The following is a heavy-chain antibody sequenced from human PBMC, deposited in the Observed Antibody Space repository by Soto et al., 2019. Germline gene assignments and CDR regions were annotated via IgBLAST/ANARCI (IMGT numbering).Heavy chain of an antibody. CDR1: GGSISNHY. V-gene: IGHV4-59*08. CDR2: IYYSGST. D-gene: IGHD6-13*01. CDR3: AKHDDGTIATV. Sequence: VQLQESGPGLVEPSETLSVTCTVSGGSISNHYWSWIRQPPGKGLEWIGYIYYSGSTNYNPSLKRRVTISIDTSRKLFSLKLTSVTAADTAVSYCAKHDDGTIATVWGQGTLVTVSS. J-gene: IGHJ4*02.